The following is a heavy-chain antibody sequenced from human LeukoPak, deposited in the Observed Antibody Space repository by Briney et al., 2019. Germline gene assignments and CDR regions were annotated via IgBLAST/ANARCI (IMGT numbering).Heavy chain of an antibody. D-gene: IGHD6-19*01. CDR3: AKDRFDSGWRLNDY. CDR1: GFIFSTCA. J-gene: IGHJ4*02. CDR2: INGGGDDT. V-gene: IGHV3-23*01. Sequence: GGSLRLSCTASGFIFSTCAMNWVRHSPGKGLEWVSGINGGGDDTYYADSVKGRFTIFRDNSKNTLSLQMNSLRVEDTAIYYCAKDRFDSGWRLNDYWGQGTLVTVSS.